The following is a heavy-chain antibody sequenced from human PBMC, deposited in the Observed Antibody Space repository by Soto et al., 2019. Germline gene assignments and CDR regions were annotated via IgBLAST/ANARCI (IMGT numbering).Heavy chain of an antibody. Sequence: KASETLSLTCTVSGASMNNYYGSWIRQPPGKGLEYIGYIFYSGSADYNPSLRSRVTMSVDTSNNQFSLKLRSVTAADTAVYYCERSGHSFGGVIWGQGILVTVSS. V-gene: IGHV4-59*01. CDR1: GASMNNYY. D-gene: IGHD3-16*01. CDR3: ERSGHSFGGVI. CDR2: IFYSGSA. J-gene: IGHJ4*02.